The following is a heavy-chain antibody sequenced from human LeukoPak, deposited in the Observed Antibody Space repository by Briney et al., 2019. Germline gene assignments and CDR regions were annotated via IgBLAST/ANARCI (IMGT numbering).Heavy chain of an antibody. Sequence: SQTLSLTCILSGRSMSNNYWNWIRQSAGGGREWIGRIYSTGRTNYRPSLESRVNLSVAPSQTQFTLSLSAWTAADTAVYSCAGDRALDLDSSGYFYNRGLDYWGRGILVTVSS. J-gene: IGHJ4*02. D-gene: IGHD3-22*01. CDR3: AGDRALDLDSSGYFYNRGLDY. V-gene: IGHV4-4*07. CDR2: IYSTGRT. CDR1: GRSMSNNY.